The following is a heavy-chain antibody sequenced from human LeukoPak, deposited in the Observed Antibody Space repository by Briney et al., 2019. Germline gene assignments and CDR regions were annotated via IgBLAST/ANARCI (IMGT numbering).Heavy chain of an antibody. CDR3: ARLLGTYYYDTGYNWFDP. Sequence: SETLSLTCTVSGGSISSSSYYWGWIRQPPGKGLEWIGSIYYSGSTYYNPSLKSRVTISVDTSKNQFSLKLSSVTAADTAVYYCARLLGTYYYDTGYNWFDPWGQGTLVTVSS. V-gene: IGHV4-39*01. CDR2: IYYSGST. D-gene: IGHD3-22*01. J-gene: IGHJ5*02. CDR1: GGSISSSSYY.